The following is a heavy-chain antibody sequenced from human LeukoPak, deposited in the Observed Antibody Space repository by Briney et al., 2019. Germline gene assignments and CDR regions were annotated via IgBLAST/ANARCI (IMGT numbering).Heavy chain of an antibody. Sequence: PSETLSLTCTVSGGSISSYYWSWIRQPPGKGLEWIGYIYYSGSTNYNPSLKSRVTISVDTSKNQFSLKLSSVTAADTAVYYCARDTRIAAAGTKLFYYYHGMDVWGQGTTVTVSS. J-gene: IGHJ6*02. CDR3: ARDTRIAAAGTKLFYYYHGMDV. CDR2: IYYSGST. D-gene: IGHD6-13*01. CDR1: GGSISSYY. V-gene: IGHV4-59*01.